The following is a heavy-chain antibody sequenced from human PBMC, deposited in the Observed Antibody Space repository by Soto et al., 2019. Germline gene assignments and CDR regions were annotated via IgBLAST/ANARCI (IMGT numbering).Heavy chain of an antibody. V-gene: IGHV3-23*01. CDR3: AKDGSRITGTTSDY. CDR1: GFTFSSYA. Sequence: EVQLLESRGGLVQPGGSLRLSCAASGFTFSSYAMSWVRQAPGKGLEWVSAISGSGGSTYYADSVKGRFTISRDNSKNTLYLQMNSLRAEDTAVYYCAKDGSRITGTTSDYWGQGTLVTVSS. J-gene: IGHJ4*02. CDR2: ISGSGGST. D-gene: IGHD1-7*01.